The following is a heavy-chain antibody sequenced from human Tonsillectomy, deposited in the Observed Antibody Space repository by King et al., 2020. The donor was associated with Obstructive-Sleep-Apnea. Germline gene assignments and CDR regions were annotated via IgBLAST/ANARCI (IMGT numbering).Heavy chain of an antibody. D-gene: IGHD2-2*03. CDR2: IYPGDSDT. Sequence: VQLVESGAEVKKPGESLKISCKGSGYSFTSYWIGWVRQMPGKGLEWMGIIYPGDSDTRYSPSFQGQVPISADKSISTAYLQWSSLKASDTAMYYCARPPGYCSSTSCYQGDYWGQGTLVTVSS. V-gene: IGHV5-51*01. CDR1: GYSFTSYW. CDR3: ARPPGYCSSTSCYQGDY. J-gene: IGHJ4*02.